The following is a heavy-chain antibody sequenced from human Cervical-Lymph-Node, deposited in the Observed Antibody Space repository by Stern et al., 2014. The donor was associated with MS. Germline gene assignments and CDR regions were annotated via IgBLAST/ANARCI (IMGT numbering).Heavy chain of an antibody. CDR3: ARGVVSNRAAATLHNLFDP. Sequence: QVQLGQSGAEVKKPGSSMNVSCKTSGGTFSSSYAITWMRQAPGQGLEWMGRVIPILGLANYAQKFQGRVFITADKSTSTTYLELSSLRSEDTAVYYCARGVVSNRAAATLHNLFDPWGQGTLVTVSS. J-gene: IGHJ5*02. CDR1: GGTFSSSYA. V-gene: IGHV1-69*09. CDR2: VIPILGLA. D-gene: IGHD2-15*01.